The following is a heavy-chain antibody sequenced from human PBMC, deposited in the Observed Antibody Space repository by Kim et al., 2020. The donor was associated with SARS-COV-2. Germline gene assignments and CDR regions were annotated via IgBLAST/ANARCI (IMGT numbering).Heavy chain of an antibody. CDR2: IYYSGDT. CDR3: ARGYGSGSPYGMDV. D-gene: IGHD3-10*01. J-gene: IGHJ6*02. Sequence: PGKDLEWIGYIYYSGDTYYNPSLKSRVTISVDRSKNQFSLKLSSVTAADTAVYYCARGYGSGSPYGMDVWGQGTTVTDSS. V-gene: IGHV4-30-2*01.